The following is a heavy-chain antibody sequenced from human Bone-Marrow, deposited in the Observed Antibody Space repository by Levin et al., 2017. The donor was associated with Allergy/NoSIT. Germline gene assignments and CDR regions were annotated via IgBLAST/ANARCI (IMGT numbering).Heavy chain of an antibody. V-gene: IGHV3-21*06. CDR3: ARDVSTPGRIGAFDI. CDR2: TTSSSSHI. Sequence: MAGGSLRLSCAASGFTFNTYSMNWVRQAPGKGLEWVSSTTSSSSHIYYADSVRGRFTISSDNAKNSLFLQMNSLRAEDTAVYYCARDVSTPGRIGAFDIWGQGTVVTVSS. D-gene: IGHD1-26*01. J-gene: IGHJ3*02. CDR1: GFTFNTYS.